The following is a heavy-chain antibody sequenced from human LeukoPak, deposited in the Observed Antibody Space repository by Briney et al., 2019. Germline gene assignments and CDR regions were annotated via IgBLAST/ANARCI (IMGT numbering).Heavy chain of an antibody. CDR2: ISAHNGNT. CDR1: GYIFTNYG. J-gene: IGHJ4*02. D-gene: IGHD2-15*01. Sequence: ASVKVSCKASGYIFTNYGISWVRQAPGQGLEWMGWISAHNGNTDYAQKLQGRVTMTTDTSTGTAYMELRSLRSDDTAVCYCAREWYCSGGSCYSGATDYWGQGTLVTVSS. V-gene: IGHV1-18*01. CDR3: AREWYCSGGSCYSGATDY.